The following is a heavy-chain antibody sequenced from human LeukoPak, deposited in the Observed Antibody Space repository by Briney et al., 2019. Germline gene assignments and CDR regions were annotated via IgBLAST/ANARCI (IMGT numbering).Heavy chain of an antibody. D-gene: IGHD3-22*01. J-gene: IGHJ4*02. V-gene: IGHV3-30*03. CDR3: ARDLGSSGHTPPHFDY. Sequence: GGSLRLSCAASGFTFSIYGMHWVRQVPGKGLEWVAVISHDGRNKFYGDSVKGRFNISRDNSKDTLDLQMNSLRAEDTAVYYCARDLGSSGHTPPHFDYWGQGTLVTVSS. CDR2: ISHDGRNK. CDR1: GFTFSIYG.